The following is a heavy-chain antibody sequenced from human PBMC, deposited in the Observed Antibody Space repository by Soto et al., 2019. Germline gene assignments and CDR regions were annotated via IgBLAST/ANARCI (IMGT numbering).Heavy chain of an antibody. CDR1: GGSFNNYV. D-gene: IGHD4-17*01. J-gene: IGHJ3*02. CDR3: ARYWNAGTLYGAFDI. CDR2: IIPNYEAA. V-gene: IGHV1-69*06. Sequence: QVQLLQSGAEVKKPGSSVKVSCEASGGSFNNYVISWLRQAPGQGLEWMGGIIPNYEAANYAQKFRGRLTITADKATNTAYMELNSLRPEDTATYSCARYWNAGTLYGAFDIWGQGTTVIVS.